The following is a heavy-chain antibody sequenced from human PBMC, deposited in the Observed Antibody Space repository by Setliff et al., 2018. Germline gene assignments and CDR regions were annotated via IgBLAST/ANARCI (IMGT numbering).Heavy chain of an antibody. J-gene: IGHJ4*02. CDR3: ATSRPTRGYIDS. Sequence: ASVKVSCKVSGYTIYDYFMHWVQQAPGKGLEWMGRVDPEDDETIYAEKFQGRVSMTADTSTNTIYMELSSLRSEDTAVYYCATSRPTRGYIDSWGQGTLVTVSS. CDR1: GYTIYDYF. CDR2: VDPEDDET. V-gene: IGHV1-69-2*01.